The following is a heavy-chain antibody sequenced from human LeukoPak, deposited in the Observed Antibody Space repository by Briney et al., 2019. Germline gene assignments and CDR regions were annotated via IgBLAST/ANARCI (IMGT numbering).Heavy chain of an antibody. D-gene: IGHD3-22*01. J-gene: IGHJ4*02. CDR1: GFTFSSYG. Sequence: GGSLRLSCAASGFTFSSYGMHWVRQAPGKGLEWVAFTRYDESIKDYADSVKGRFTISRDNSKNTLYLQMNSLRGEDTAVYYCARVTGYIVEDYFDYWGQGTLVTVSS. CDR3: ARVTGYIVEDYFDY. CDR2: TRYDESIK. V-gene: IGHV3-30*02.